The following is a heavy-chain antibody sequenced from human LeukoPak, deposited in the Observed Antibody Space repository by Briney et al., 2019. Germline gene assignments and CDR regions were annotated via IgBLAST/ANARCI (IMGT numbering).Heavy chain of an antibody. CDR3: AINAPEFSGRYSYGPDY. J-gene: IGHJ4*02. V-gene: IGHV4-59*01. CDR1: GGSIRSYY. D-gene: IGHD5-18*01. CDR2: IYYTGST. Sequence: SETLSLTCTVSGGSIRSYYWSWVRQPPGKGLEWVGYIYYTGSTNYNPSLRSRVTISVDTSKNQFSLKLSSVTAADTAVYYCAINAPEFSGRYSYGPDYWGQGTLVTVSS.